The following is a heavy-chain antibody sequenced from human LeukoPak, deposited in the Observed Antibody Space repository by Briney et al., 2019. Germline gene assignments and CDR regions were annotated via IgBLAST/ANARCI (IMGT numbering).Heavy chain of an antibody. CDR1: GFTFSSCA. D-gene: IGHD3-9*01. J-gene: IGHJ4*02. CDR3: AQFYALLTGYFDY. V-gene: IGHV3-23*01. Sequence: GGSLRLSCAASGFTFSSCAMSWVRQSPGKGLEWVSAISGGGDTTYYAYYADSVKGRFTISRDTSKNTLYLQMNSLRAEDTAVYYCAQFYALLTGYFDYWGKGTLVTVCS. CDR2: ISGGGDTTYYA.